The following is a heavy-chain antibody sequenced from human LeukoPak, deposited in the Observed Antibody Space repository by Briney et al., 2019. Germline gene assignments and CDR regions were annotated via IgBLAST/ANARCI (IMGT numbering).Heavy chain of an antibody. CDR3: ARETTVTTPDAFDI. CDR1: GGSISSGGYY. Sequence: SETLSLTCTVSGGSISSGGYYWSWIRQHPGKGLEWIGYIYYSGSTYYNPSLKSRVTISVDTSKNQFSLKLSSVTAADTAAYYCARETTVTTPDAFDIWGQGTMVTVSS. D-gene: IGHD4-17*01. CDR2: IYYSGST. J-gene: IGHJ3*02. V-gene: IGHV4-31*03.